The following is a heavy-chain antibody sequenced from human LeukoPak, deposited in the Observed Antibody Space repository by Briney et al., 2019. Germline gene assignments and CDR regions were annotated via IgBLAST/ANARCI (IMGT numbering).Heavy chain of an antibody. Sequence: PGGSLRLSCAASGFTFSSYNMNWVRHAPGKGLEWVSYISSGSSTIYYADSVKGRFTISRDNAKNSLYLQMNSLRAEDTAVYYRARTMSSSWYNWFDPWGQGTLVTVSS. CDR1: GFTFSSYN. D-gene: IGHD6-13*01. V-gene: IGHV3-48*01. CDR2: ISSGSSTI. J-gene: IGHJ5*02. CDR3: ARTMSSSWYNWFDP.